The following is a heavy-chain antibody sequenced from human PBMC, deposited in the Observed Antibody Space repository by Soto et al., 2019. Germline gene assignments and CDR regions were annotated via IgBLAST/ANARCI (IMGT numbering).Heavy chain of an antibody. V-gene: IGHV4-4*01. J-gene: IGHJ4*02. D-gene: IGHD1-1*01. CDR2: VYHSGNT. CDR3: AGREHSRGRFFRDC. Sequence: QPPGKGLEWVGEVYHSGNTNYNPSLKIRLTILVDKSKNQFSLNLRSVTAADTAIYFCAGREHSRGRFFRDCWGQGTVVTVPQ.